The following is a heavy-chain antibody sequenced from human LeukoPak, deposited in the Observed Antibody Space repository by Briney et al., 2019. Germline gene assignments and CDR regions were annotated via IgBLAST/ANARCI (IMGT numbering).Heavy chain of an antibody. V-gene: IGHV4-39*01. Sequence: SETLSLTCTVSGGSISSTSYYWGWIRQPPGKGLEWIGSIFYSGSTYYNPSLKSRVTISVDTSKNQFSLKLSSVTAADTAVYYCASGSYYDYWGQGTLVAVSS. CDR2: IFYSGST. CDR1: GGSISSTSYY. J-gene: IGHJ4*02. CDR3: ASGSYYDY. D-gene: IGHD1-1*01.